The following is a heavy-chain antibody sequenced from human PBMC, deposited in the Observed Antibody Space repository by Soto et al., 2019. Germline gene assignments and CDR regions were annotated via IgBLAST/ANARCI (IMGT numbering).Heavy chain of an antibody. V-gene: IGHV4-31*03. CDR2: IYSTGST. Sequence: QVQLEASGPGLVKPSQTVSLTCSVSGGSIRSGGDFWTWTRQHPGQGLEYIGHIYSTGSTYYIPSLRRSLPMSLDASRNEFSLTLTSVTAADTALFFCGRLNRGLYQSFQSWGQGPVVEVSS. CDR3: GRLNRGLYQSFQS. J-gene: IGHJ5*02. D-gene: IGHD2-8*01. CDR1: GGSIRSGGDF.